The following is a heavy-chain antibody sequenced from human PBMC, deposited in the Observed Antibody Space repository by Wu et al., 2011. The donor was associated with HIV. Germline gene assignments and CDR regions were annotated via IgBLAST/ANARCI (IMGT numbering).Heavy chain of an antibody. CDR3: AREGNYAFWSDAFDI. Sequence: QVQLVQSGAEVKKPGASVKVSCKASGYSFTVYYMHWVRQAPGQGLEWVGWIYPNSGGTKYAQKFQGRVTMTRDTSISTAYMELSSLRSEDTAVYYCAREGNYAFWSDAFDIWGQGTLVTVSS. J-gene: IGHJ3*02. D-gene: IGHD3-3*01. CDR2: IYPNSGGT. V-gene: IGHV1-2*02. CDR1: GYSFTVYY.